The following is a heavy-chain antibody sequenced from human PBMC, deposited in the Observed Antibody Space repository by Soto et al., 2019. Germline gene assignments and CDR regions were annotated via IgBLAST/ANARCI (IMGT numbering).Heavy chain of an antibody. D-gene: IGHD6-19*01. J-gene: IGHJ4*02. Sequence: GGSLRLSCVGSGFNFGDYGMHWVRHTLGKGLEWVAVIGNDGAARFYGDSVKGRFTISRDNSRSTFFLQMSSLRPEDTAIYYCAKETIAVAGPNYFDFWGQGTQVTVSS. CDR3: AKETIAVAGPNYFDF. V-gene: IGHV3-30*18. CDR2: IGNDGAAR. CDR1: GFNFGDYG.